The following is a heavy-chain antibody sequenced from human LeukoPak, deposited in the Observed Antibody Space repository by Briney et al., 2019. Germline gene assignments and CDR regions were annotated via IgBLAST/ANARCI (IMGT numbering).Heavy chain of an antibody. CDR3: ARTRFTIFGVVIHGHYFDY. Sequence: PSETLSLTCAVSGGSISSGGYSWSWIRQPPGKGLEWIGYIYYSGSTYYNPSLKSRVTISVDTSKNQFSLKLSSVTAADTAVYYCARTRFTIFGVVIHGHYFDYWGQGTLVTVSS. CDR1: GGSISSGGYS. D-gene: IGHD3-3*01. J-gene: IGHJ4*02. V-gene: IGHV4-30-4*07. CDR2: IYYSGST.